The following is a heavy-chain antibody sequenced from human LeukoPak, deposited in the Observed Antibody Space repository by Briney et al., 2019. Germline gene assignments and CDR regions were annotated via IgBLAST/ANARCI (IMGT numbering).Heavy chain of an antibody. CDR1: GFTFSSYW. CDR2: INTDGSST. V-gene: IGHV3-74*01. CDR3: AREFRYCSSTSCSHFDY. D-gene: IGHD2-2*01. Sequence: PEGSLRLSCAASGFTFSSYWMHWVRQAPGKGLVWVSRINTDGSSTSYADSVKGRFTISRDNAKNTLYLQMNSLRAEDTAVYYCAREFRYCSSTSCSHFDYWGQGTLVTVSS. J-gene: IGHJ4*02.